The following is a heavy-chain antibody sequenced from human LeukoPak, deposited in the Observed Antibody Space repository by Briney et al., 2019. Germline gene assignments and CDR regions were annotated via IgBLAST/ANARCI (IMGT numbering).Heavy chain of an antibody. V-gene: IGHV3-23*01. Sequence: GGSLRLSCAATGFTFSSYAMSWVRQAPGKGLEWVSAISGSGGSTYYADSVKGRFPISRDNSKNTLYLQMNSLRAEDTAVYYCAKVPTHYDFWSGYPSFDYWGQGTLVTVSS. D-gene: IGHD3-3*01. CDR3: AKVPTHYDFWSGYPSFDY. CDR2: ISGSGGST. J-gene: IGHJ4*02. CDR1: GFTFSSYA.